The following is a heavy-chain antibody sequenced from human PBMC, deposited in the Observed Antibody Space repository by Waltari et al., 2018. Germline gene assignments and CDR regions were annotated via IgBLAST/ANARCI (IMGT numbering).Heavy chain of an antibody. CDR3: ARVGIAVAAPFDY. J-gene: IGHJ4*02. V-gene: IGHV1-69*08. CDR1: GGTFSSYA. CDR2: IIAIFGTA. Sequence: QVQLVQSGAEVKKPGSSVKVSCKASGGTFSSYAISWMRQAPGQGLEWMGRIIAIFGTANYAQQFQGRVTITANKSTSTAYMELSSLRSEDTAVYYCARVGIAVAAPFDYWGQGTLVTVSS. D-gene: IGHD6-19*01.